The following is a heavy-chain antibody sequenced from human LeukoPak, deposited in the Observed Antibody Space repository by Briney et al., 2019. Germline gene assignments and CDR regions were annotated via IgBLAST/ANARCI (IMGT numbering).Heavy chain of an antibody. CDR2: INAGNGNT. J-gene: IGHJ4*02. CDR1: GYTFTSYD. CDR3: ARGGYDSSGSYDY. Sequence: ASVKVSCKASGYTFTSYDINWVRQATGQGLEWMGWINAGNGNTKYSQKFQGRVTITRDTSASTAYMELSSLRSEDTAVYYCARGGYDSSGSYDYWGQGTLVTVSS. V-gene: IGHV1-3*01. D-gene: IGHD3-22*01.